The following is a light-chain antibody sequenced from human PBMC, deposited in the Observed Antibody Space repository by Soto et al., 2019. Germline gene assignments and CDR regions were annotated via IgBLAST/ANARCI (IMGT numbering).Light chain of an antibody. CDR1: QSVSSN. V-gene: IGKV3D-15*01. Sequence: EIVMTQSLATLSVSPGERATLSCRASQSVSSNLAWYQQKPGQAPRLLIYGASTRATGIPARFSGSGSGTEFTLTISSLQSEDFAVYCCQQYNIWPRTFGQGTKVDI. J-gene: IGKJ1*01. CDR2: GAS. CDR3: QQYNIWPRT.